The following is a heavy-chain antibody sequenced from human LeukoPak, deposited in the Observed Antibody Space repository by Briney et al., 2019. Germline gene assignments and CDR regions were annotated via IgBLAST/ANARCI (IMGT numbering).Heavy chain of an antibody. J-gene: IGHJ4*02. V-gene: IGHV3-23*01. CDR2: ISASGGST. CDR1: GFTFSSYA. Sequence: GGSLRLSCAASGFTFSSYAMSWVRQAPGKGLEWVSGISASGGSTYYADSVKGRFTISRDNSKTALYLQMHSPRDEDTAVYYCAKSEQWEPHYFDYWSQGTLVSVSS. CDR3: AKSEQWEPHYFDY. D-gene: IGHD1-26*01.